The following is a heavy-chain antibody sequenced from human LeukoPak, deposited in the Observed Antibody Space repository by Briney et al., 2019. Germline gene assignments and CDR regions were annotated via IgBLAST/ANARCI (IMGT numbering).Heavy chain of an antibody. J-gene: IGHJ5*02. CDR1: GFTFNNYG. D-gene: IGHD2-15*01. CDR3: AKALRYCSGGSCYNWFDP. CDR2: IREDGSNK. Sequence: GGSLRLSWAAAGFTFNNYGMHWVRQAPGKGLEWVAFIREDGSNKNYADSVRGRFSISRDNSNNTLYLQMNSLRDEDTAVYYCAKALRYCSGGSCYNWFDPWGQGTLVTVSS. V-gene: IGHV3-30*02.